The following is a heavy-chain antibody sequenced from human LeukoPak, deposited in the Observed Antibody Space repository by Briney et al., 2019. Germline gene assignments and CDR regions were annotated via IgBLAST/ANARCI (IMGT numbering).Heavy chain of an antibody. CDR2: ISSGGSYI. J-gene: IGHJ4*02. CDR1: GFTFSDYA. D-gene: IGHD2-2*01. Sequence: GGSLRLSCAASGFTFSDYAMNWVRQAPGKGLEWVSSISSGGSYISYADSVKGRFTVSRDNAKDSLFLPMRSLRDEDTAVYYCARGPALYCTSSSCLDGVDWGQGTLVSVSS. V-gene: IGHV3-21*01. CDR3: ARGPALYCTSSSCLDGVD.